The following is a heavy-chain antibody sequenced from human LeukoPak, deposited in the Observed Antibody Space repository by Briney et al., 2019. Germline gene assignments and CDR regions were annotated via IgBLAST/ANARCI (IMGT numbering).Heavy chain of an antibody. CDR2: ISGSSSYI. D-gene: IGHD3-16*01. CDR3: ASPSSVGGYYYYYYYMDV. Sequence: GGSLRLSCAASGFTFSSYSMNWVRQAPGKGLEWVSSISGSSSYIYYADSMKGRFTISRHNAKNSLYLQMNSLRAEDTAVYYCASPSSVGGYYYYYYYMDVWGKGTTVTVSS. J-gene: IGHJ6*03. V-gene: IGHV3-21*01. CDR1: GFTFSSYS.